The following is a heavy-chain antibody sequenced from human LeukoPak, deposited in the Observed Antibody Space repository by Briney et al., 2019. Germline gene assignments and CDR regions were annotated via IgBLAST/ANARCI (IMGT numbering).Heavy chain of an antibody. D-gene: IGHD1-1*01. CDR3: ARGRHTDGWGLDV. CDR1: GFPISGYW. V-gene: IGHV3-7*01. J-gene: IGHJ6*02. CDR2: IKQEQYESEE. Sequence: GGSLRLSCAVSGFPISGYWTSWVRKPPAKGLEWVANIKQEQYESEEYYVESLKGRVSIFRDNAKNAVYRQMNSLRVEDSAVYYCARGRHTDGWGLDVWGQGTTVTVSS.